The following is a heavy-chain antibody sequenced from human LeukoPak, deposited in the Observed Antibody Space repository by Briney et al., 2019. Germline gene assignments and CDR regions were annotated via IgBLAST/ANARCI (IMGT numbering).Heavy chain of an antibody. CDR2: LSGRGSTT. CDR3: AKGDSYGSYWYFAL. V-gene: IGHV3-23*01. Sequence: GGSPRLSCAASGFTLSSYAMSWVRQAPGKGLEWVSGLSGRGSTTHSADSVKGRFIISRDNSKNTLYLRLNSLRVEDTAVYYCAKGDSYGSYWYFALWGRGTLVTVSS. J-gene: IGHJ2*01. CDR1: GFTLSSYA. D-gene: IGHD5-18*01.